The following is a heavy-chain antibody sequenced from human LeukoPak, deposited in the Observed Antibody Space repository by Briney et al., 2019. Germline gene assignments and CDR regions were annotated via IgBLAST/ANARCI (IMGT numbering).Heavy chain of an antibody. CDR2: IYYSGST. J-gene: IGHJ5*02. V-gene: IGHV4-39*01. CDR1: GGSISSSSYY. CDR3: GSNSGPYGSGSYIWFDP. Sequence: SETLSLTCTVSGGSISSSSYYWGWIRQPPGKGLEWIGSIYYSGSTYYDPSLKSRVTISVDTSKNQFSLKLSSVTAADTAVYYCGSNSGPYGSGSYIWFDPWGQGTLVTVSS. D-gene: IGHD3-10*01.